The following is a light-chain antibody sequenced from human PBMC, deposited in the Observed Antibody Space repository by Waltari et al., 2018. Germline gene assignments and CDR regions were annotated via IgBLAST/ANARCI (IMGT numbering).Light chain of an antibody. J-gene: IGLJ2*01. CDR3: QTWGTGTHVV. CDR1: SGHRSYA. Sequence: QPELTQSPSASASLGASVQLTCILSSGHRSYAIPWHQQQPQTGPRYLMKLNSDGSHNKGDGIPDRFSGSSSGAERYLTISSLQSEDEADYYCQTWGTGTHVVFGGGTKLTVL. CDR2: LNSDGSH. V-gene: IGLV4-69*01.